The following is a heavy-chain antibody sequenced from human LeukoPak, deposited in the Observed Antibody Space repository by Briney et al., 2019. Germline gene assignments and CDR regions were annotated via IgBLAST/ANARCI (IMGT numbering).Heavy chain of an antibody. CDR1: GFTFSSYS. Sequence: PGGSLRLSCAASGFTFSSYSMNWVRQAPGKGLEWVSSISSSSSYIYYADSVRGRFTISRDNSKNTLYLQMNSLRAEDTAVYYCARSPLWFGPNFDYWGQGTLVTVSS. J-gene: IGHJ4*02. CDR3: ARSPLWFGPNFDY. D-gene: IGHD3-10*01. V-gene: IGHV3-21*04. CDR2: ISSSSSYI.